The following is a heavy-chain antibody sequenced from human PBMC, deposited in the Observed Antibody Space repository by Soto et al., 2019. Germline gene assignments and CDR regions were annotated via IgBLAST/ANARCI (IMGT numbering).Heavy chain of an antibody. D-gene: IGHD4-4*01. CDR1: GMSVDADH. Sequence: GGSLRLSCKVSGMSVDADHLTCVRQAPGRGLEWVSILYRGGYIRYRDSVLGRFTISRDTSKNTLYLQMNYLTVEDTATYYCARPDENSFPSGLDVWGQGTTVTVSS. V-gene: IGHV3-53*01. CDR3: ARPDENSFPSGLDV. J-gene: IGHJ6*02. CDR2: LYRGGYI.